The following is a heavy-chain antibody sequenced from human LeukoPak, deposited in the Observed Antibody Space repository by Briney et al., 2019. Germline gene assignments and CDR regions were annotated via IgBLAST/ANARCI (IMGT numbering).Heavy chain of an antibody. CDR3: ARGQGHWFDP. CDR1: GGSISSYY. J-gene: IGHJ5*02. CDR2: INHSGST. Sequence: SETLSLTCTVSGGSISSYYWSWIRQPPGKGLEWIGEINHSGSTNYNPSLKSRVTISVDTSKNQFSLKLSSVTAADTAVYYCARGQGHWFDPWGQGTLVTVSS. V-gene: IGHV4-34*01.